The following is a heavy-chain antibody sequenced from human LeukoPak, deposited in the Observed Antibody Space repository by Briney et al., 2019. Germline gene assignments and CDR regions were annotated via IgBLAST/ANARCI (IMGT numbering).Heavy chain of an antibody. J-gene: IGHJ4*02. CDR3: AKAALREFDY. CDR2: ISYDGSNK. CDR1: GFTFSSYG. D-gene: IGHD3-16*01. Sequence: GGSLRLSCAASGFTFSSYGMHWVRQAPGKGLEWVAVISYDGSNKYYADSVKGRFTISRDNSKNTLYLQMNSLRAEDTAVYYCAKAALREFDYWGQGTLVTASS. V-gene: IGHV3-30*18.